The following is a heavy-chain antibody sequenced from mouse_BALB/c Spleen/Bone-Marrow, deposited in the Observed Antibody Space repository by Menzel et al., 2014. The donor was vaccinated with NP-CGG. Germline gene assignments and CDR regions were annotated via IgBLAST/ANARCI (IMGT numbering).Heavy chain of an antibody. Sequence: VQLQQPGAELVKPGASVKLSYTASGFNIKDTYIHWVKQRPEQGLEWIGGMDPANGNTKYDPKFQGKATITADTSSNTAYLQLSSLTSEDTAVYYCARGCGRTAWFAYWGQGTLVTVSA. J-gene: IGHJ3*01. D-gene: IGHD3-3*01. CDR2: MDPANGNT. CDR3: ARGCGRTAWFAY. CDR1: GFNIKDTY. V-gene: IGHV14-3*02.